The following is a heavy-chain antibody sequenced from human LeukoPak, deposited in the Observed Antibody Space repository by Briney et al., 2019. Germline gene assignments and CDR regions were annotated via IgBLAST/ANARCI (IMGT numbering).Heavy chain of an antibody. D-gene: IGHD5-18*01. Sequence: ASVKVSCKASGYTFTSYYMHWVRQATGQGLEWMGIINPSGGSTSYAQKFQGRVTMTRDTSTSTVYMELSSLRSEDTAVNYCARDAEGYSYEGAIDYWGQGTLVTVSS. V-gene: IGHV1-46*01. CDR3: ARDAEGYSYEGAIDY. CDR2: INPSGGST. J-gene: IGHJ4*02. CDR1: GYTFTSYY.